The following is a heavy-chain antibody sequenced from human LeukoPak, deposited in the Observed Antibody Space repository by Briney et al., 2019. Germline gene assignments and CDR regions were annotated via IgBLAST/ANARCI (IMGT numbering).Heavy chain of an antibody. J-gene: IGHJ4*02. V-gene: IGHV4-34*01. CDR3: ARGLSYYDSSGY. CDR1: GGSFSGYY. Sequence: PSETLSLTCAVYGGSFSGYYWSWIPQPPGKGLEWIGEINHSGSTNYNPSLKSRVTISVDTSKNQFSLKLSSVTAADTAVYYCARGLSYYDSSGYWSQGTLVTVSS. CDR2: INHSGST. D-gene: IGHD3-22*01.